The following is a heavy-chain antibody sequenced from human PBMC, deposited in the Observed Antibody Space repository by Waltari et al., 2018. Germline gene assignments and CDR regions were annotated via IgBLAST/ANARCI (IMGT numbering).Heavy chain of an antibody. J-gene: IGHJ5*02. V-gene: IGHV1-24*01. CDR2: FDPEDGET. Sequence: QVQLVQSGAEVKKPGASVKVSCKVSGYTLTELSMHWVRQAPGKGLEWMGGFDPEDGETIYAQKFQGRVTMTEDTSTDTAYMELSSLRSEDTAVYYCATAGGSGSYYSGANWFDPWGQGTLVTVSS. CDR3: ATAGGSGSYYSGANWFDP. D-gene: IGHD3-10*01. CDR1: GYTLTELS.